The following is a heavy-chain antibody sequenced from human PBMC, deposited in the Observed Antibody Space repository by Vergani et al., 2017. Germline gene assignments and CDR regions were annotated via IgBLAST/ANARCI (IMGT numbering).Heavy chain of an antibody. J-gene: IGHJ4*02. CDR1: GFTFSDYY. Sequence: VQLVESGGGLVQPGGSLRLSCAASGFTFSDYYMSWIRQAPGKGLEWVSYISGSGSTIYYADSVKGRFTISRDNAKNSLYLQMNSLTAEDTAVYYCASAPAAYGSSWGLDYWGQGTLVTVSS. CDR2: ISGSGSTI. D-gene: IGHD6-13*01. V-gene: IGHV3-11*04. CDR3: ASAPAAYGSSWGLDY.